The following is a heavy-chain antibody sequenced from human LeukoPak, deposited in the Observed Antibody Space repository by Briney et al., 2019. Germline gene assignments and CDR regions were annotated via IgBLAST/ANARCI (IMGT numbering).Heavy chain of an antibody. D-gene: IGHD6-13*01. CDR3: AKGYLAAAFDY. J-gene: IGHJ4*02. CDR2: ISISGSKT. Sequence: GGSLRLSCAASGFTFSSHAMTWVRQAPGKGLEWVSAISISGSKTYYADSVKGRFTISRDNSRNTLYLQMNSLRAEGTAVYYCAKGYLAAAFDYWGQGTLVTVSS. CDR1: GFTFSSHA. V-gene: IGHV3-23*01.